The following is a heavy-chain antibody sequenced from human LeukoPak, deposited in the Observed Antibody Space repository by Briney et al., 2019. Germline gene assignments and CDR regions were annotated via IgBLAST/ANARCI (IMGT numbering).Heavy chain of an antibody. CDR3: ARRYCSSTSCYGPYYGMDV. J-gene: IGHJ6*02. V-gene: IGHV1-69*13. D-gene: IGHD2-2*01. CDR2: ITPLFGTA. CDR1: GGAFSKYT. Sequence: ASVKVSCKASGGAFSKYTISWVRQRPGQGLEWMGGITPLFGTANYAQKFQGRVTITADESASTAYMELSSLRSEDTAVYYCARRYCSSTSCYGPYYGMDVWGQGTTVTVSS.